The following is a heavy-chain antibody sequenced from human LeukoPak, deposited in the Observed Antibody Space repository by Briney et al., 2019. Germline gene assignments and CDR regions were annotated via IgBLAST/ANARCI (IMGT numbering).Heavy chain of an antibody. CDR2: IYYSGST. V-gene: IGHV4-59*01. D-gene: IGHD6-13*01. CDR1: GGSISSYY. Sequence: PSETLSLTCTVSGGSISSYYWSWIRQPPGKGLEGIGYIYYSGSTNYTPSLKSRVTISVDTSKNQFSLKLSSVTAADTAVYYCARVMLRAAAGTAGFDPWGQGTLVTVSS. CDR3: ARVMLRAAAGTAGFDP. J-gene: IGHJ5*02.